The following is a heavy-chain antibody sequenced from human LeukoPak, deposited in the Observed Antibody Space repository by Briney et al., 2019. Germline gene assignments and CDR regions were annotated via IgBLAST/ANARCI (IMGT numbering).Heavy chain of an antibody. V-gene: IGHV1-2*02. CDR2: INPNSGDT. J-gene: IGHJ4*02. CDR1: GYTFTNHT. D-gene: IGHD5-12*01. Sequence: GASVKVSCKASGYTFTNHTMHWVRQAPGQGLEWMGWINPNSGDTNYVQKFQGRVTMTRDPSISTAYMELSGLRADDTAVYYCARRRYTAYGNFDYWGQGTQVTVSS. CDR3: ARRRYTAYGNFDY.